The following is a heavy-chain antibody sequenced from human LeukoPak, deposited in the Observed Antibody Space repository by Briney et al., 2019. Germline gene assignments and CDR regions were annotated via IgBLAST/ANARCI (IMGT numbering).Heavy chain of an antibody. V-gene: IGHV4-4*07. J-gene: IGHJ4*02. D-gene: IGHD6-19*01. CDR1: GGSISGYY. CDR2: MHTSGSS. CDR3: VRDSGSCWYDY. Sequence: SETLSLTCTVSGGSISGYYWNWIRQPDATGLEWMGRMHTSGSSNHNPSLKSRITMSVDRSKNQFSLKLSSVTAADTAVYYCVRDSGSCWYDYWGQGTLVTVSS.